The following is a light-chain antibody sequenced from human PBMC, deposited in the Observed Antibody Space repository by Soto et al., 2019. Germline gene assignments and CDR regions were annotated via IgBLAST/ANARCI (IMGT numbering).Light chain of an antibody. CDR1: QGIRVD. V-gene: IGKV1-6*01. J-gene: IGKJ4*01. CDR3: LQEYNYPLT. CDR2: TAS. Sequence: AIQMTQSPSSLSASVGDRVTITCRASQGIRVDLGWYQVKPGKAPKLLIYTASNLQSGVPSRFSGSGSGTEFTLTINSLQPEDFAAYYCLQEYNYPLTFGGGTRVEIK.